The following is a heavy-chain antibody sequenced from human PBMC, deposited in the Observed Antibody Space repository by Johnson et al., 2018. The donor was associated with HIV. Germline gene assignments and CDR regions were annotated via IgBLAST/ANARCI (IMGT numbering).Heavy chain of an antibody. V-gene: IGHV3-30*19. D-gene: IGHD5-24*01. CDR2: ISYDGSNK. CDR3: ARVGDGNNKNAFDI. Sequence: QVQLVESGGGVVQPGGSLRLSCAASGFTFSSYGMHWVRQAPGKGLEWVAVISYDGSNKYYADSVKGRFTISRDNSKNTLYLQMNSLRAEDTAVYYCARVGDGNNKNAFDIWGQGTMVTVSS. CDR1: GFTFSSYG. J-gene: IGHJ3*02.